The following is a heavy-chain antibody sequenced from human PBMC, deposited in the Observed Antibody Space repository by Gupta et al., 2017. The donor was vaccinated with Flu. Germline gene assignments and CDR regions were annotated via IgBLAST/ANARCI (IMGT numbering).Heavy chain of an antibody. Sequence: QVHLVQSGAEVKKPGSSVRVSCTASGGPFTSLAISWVRQAPGQGLDWMGGIVPKLGAAKYSRKFQGRVTITADKSTSTVYMELSSLRSDDSAVYYCANSRAMDVWGQGTKVTVSS. CDR1: GGPFTSLA. CDR3: ANSRAMDV. CDR2: IVPKLGAA. D-gene: IGHD3-22*01. V-gene: IGHV1-69*14. J-gene: IGHJ6*02.